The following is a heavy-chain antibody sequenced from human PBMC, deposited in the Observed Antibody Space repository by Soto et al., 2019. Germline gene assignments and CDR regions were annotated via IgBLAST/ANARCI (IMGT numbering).Heavy chain of an antibody. Sequence: VQLVQSGAEVKKPGSSVKVSCKASGGTFRSYAISWVRHAPGQGLEWMGGIIPIFGTANYAQKFQVIVTITADDSTSTAYMALSSLRSADTAVYYCARDLDGTVTNYGMDVWGQGTTCTVAS. CDR1: GGTFRSYA. V-gene: IGHV1-69*01. CDR2: IIPIFGTA. J-gene: IGHJ6*02. CDR3: ARDLDGTVTNYGMDV. D-gene: IGHD4-4*01.